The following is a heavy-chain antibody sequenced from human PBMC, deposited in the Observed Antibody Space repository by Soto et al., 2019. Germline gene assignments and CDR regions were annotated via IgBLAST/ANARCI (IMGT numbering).Heavy chain of an antibody. D-gene: IGHD3-10*01. V-gene: IGHV3-33*01. Sequence: GGSLRLSCAASGFTFSSYGMHWVRQAPGKGLEWVAVIWYDGSNKYYADSVKGRFTISRDNSKNTLYLQMNSLRAEDTAVYYCARQQGYYYGSGSYFPRHQTFDYWGQGTLVTVSS. CDR1: GFTFSSYG. CDR3: ARQQGYYYGSGSYFPRHQTFDY. CDR2: IWYDGSNK. J-gene: IGHJ4*02.